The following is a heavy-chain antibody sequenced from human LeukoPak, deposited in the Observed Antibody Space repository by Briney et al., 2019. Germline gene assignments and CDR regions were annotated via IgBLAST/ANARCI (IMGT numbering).Heavy chain of an antibody. CDR2: INPNSGNT. Sequence: ASVKVSCKASGYTFTSYDINWVRQTTGQGLEWMGWINPNSGNTGYAQKFQGRVTMTRNTSISTAYMELSSLRSEDTAVYYCARDSSDYYDSSGYSDYWGQGTLVTVSS. CDR3: ARDSSDYYDSSGYSDY. J-gene: IGHJ4*02. CDR1: GYTFTSYD. D-gene: IGHD3-22*01. V-gene: IGHV1-8*01.